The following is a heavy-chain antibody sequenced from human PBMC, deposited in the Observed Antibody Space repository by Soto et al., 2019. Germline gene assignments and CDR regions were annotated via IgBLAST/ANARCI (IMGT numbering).Heavy chain of an antibody. D-gene: IGHD1-1*01. CDR1: GASLTTKNW. Sequence: QVQLQESGPRLVRPSGTLSLTCTVSGASLTTKNWWTWVRQPPGQGLEWIGEIYYSGNTSYNPSLKSRVTMSMDLSRNTLSLTLRSVTAADTAVYYCARATWTAQSTSLDSWGQRTMVTVSS. V-gene: IGHV4-4*02. CDR3: ARATWTAQSTSLDS. CDR2: IYYSGNT. J-gene: IGHJ4*02.